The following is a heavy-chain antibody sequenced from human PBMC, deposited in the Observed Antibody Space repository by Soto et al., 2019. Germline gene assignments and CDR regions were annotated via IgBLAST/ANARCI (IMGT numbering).Heavy chain of an antibody. CDR1: GYTFSAYT. CDR2: INAGSGNT. J-gene: IGHJ3*02. Sequence: QAPLVQSGAEMKKPGASVKVSCKATGYTFSAYTMNWVRQAPGQSLEWMGWINAGSGNTKYSQNFQGRVSITRDTSASTVYMELTGLTSEDTAGYYCARDAETLGPRANDALDIWGQGTMVTVSS. D-gene: IGHD3-3*02. V-gene: IGHV1-3*01. CDR3: ARDAETLGPRANDALDI.